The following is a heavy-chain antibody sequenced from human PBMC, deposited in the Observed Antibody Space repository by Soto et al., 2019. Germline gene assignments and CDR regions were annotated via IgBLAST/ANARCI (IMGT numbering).Heavy chain of an antibody. CDR1: GFTFRTYG. J-gene: IGHJ4*02. CDR2: ISDDGSQK. CDR3: AKEAPGGWHFFDT. V-gene: IGHV3-30*18. Sequence: GGSLRLSCAASGFTFRTYGMHWVRQAPGKGLEWVAFISDDGSQKYYGDSVKGRFTISRDNSKNTLSLRMISLRTEDTSVYYCAKEAPGGWHFFDTWGQGTLVTGLL. D-gene: IGHD6-19*01.